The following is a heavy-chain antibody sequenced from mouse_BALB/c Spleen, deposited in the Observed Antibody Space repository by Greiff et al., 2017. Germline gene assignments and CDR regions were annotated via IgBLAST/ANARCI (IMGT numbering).Heavy chain of an antibody. CDR3: AREGYDDAMDY. Sequence: DVQLVESGGGLVQPGGSRKLSCAASGFTFSSFGMHWVRQAPEKGLEWVAYISSGSSTIYYADTVKGRFTISRDNPKNTLFLQMTSLRSEDTAMYYCAREGYDDAMDYWGQGTSVTVSS. V-gene: IGHV5-17*02. J-gene: IGHJ4*01. D-gene: IGHD2-14*01. CDR2: ISSGSSTI. CDR1: GFTFSSFG.